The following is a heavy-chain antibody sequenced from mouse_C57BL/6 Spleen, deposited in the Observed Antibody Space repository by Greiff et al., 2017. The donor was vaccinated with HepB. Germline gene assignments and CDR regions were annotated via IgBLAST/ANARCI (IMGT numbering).Heavy chain of an antibody. CDR2: IYPGDGDT. Sequence: VQLQQSGPELVKPGASVKISCKASGYAFSSYWMNWVKQRPGKGLEWIGQIYPGDGDTNYNGKFKGKATLTADKSSSTAYMQLSSLTSEDSAVYFCARPLYYGSSYPFAYWGQGTLVTVSA. D-gene: IGHD1-1*01. CDR3: ARPLYYGSSYPFAY. V-gene: IGHV1-80*01. CDR1: GYAFSSYW. J-gene: IGHJ3*01.